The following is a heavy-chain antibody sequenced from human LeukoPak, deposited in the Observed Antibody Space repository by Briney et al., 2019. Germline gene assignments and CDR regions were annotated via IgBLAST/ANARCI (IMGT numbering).Heavy chain of an antibody. Sequence: PSETLSLTCTVSGGSISSYYWSWIRQPAGKGLEWIGRIYTSGSTNYNPSLKSRVTISVDTSKNQFSLKLSSVTAADTAVYYCARGGVGIAARRFDYWGQGTLVTVSS. CDR3: ARGGVGIAARRFDY. J-gene: IGHJ4*02. CDR1: GGSISSYY. CDR2: IYTSGST. V-gene: IGHV4-4*07. D-gene: IGHD6-6*01.